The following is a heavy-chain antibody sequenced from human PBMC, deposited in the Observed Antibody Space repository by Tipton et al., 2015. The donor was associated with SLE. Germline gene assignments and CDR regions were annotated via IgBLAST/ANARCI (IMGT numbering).Heavy chain of an antibody. D-gene: IGHD6-13*01. V-gene: IGHV4-59*11. Sequence: TLSLTCTVSGGSISSHYWSWIRQPPGKGLEWLGYIYYRGSTNYNPSLKSRVTISVDTSKNQFSLKLSSVTAADTAVYYCARGAREAAAGPSYWYFDLWGRGTLVTVSS. CDR2: IYYRGST. CDR3: ARGAREAAAGPSYWYFDL. CDR1: GGSISSHY. J-gene: IGHJ2*01.